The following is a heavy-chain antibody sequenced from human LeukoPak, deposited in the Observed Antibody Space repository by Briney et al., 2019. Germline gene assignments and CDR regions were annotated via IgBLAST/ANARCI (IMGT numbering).Heavy chain of an antibody. Sequence: GGSLRLSCAASGFTFSSYAMSWVRQAPGKGLEWVSAISGSGGSTYYADSVKGRFTISRDNSKNTLYLQMNSLRAEDTAVYYCARGFGELLYDGVDYWGQGTLVTVSS. CDR2: ISGSGGST. D-gene: IGHD3-10*01. CDR1: GFTFSSYA. J-gene: IGHJ4*02. V-gene: IGHV3-23*01. CDR3: ARGFGELLYDGVDY.